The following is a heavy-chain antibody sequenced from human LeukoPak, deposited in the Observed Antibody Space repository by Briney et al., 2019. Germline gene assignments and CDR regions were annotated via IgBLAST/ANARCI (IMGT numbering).Heavy chain of an antibody. CDR2: IYYSGST. Sequence: SETLSLTCTVSGGSISSGGYYWSWIRQHPGKGLEWIGYIYYSGSTYYNPSLKSRVTISVDTSKNQFSLKLSSVTAADTAVYYCARGSGWHHGNWFDPWGQGALVTVSS. D-gene: IGHD1-14*01. CDR3: ARGSGWHHGNWFDP. J-gene: IGHJ5*02. V-gene: IGHV4-31*03. CDR1: GGSISSGGYY.